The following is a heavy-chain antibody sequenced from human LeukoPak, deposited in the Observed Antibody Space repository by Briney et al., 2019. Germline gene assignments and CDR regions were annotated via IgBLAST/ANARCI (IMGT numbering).Heavy chain of an antibody. CDR2: IYYSGST. V-gene: IGHV4-59*01. D-gene: IGHD3-10*01. J-gene: IGHJ3*02. CDR1: GGSISSYY. CDR3: ARAPVTMVRGGGAFDI. Sequence: SETLSLTCTVSGGSISSYYWSWIRQPPGKGLEWIGYIYYSGSTNYNPSLKSRVTISVGTSKNQFSLKLSSVTAADTAVYYCARAPVTMVRGGGAFDIWGQGTMVTVSS.